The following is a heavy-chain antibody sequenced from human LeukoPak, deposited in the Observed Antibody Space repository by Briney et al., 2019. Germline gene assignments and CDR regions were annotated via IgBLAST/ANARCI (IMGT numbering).Heavy chain of an antibody. Sequence: EASVKASCKASGGTFSSYAISWVRQAPGQGLEWMGRIIPIFGIANYAQKFQGRVTITADKSTSTAYMELSSLRSEDTAVYYCARGYYDSSGYYLPYNWFDPWGQGTLVTVSS. CDR3: ARGYYDSSGYYLPYNWFDP. CDR2: IIPIFGIA. CDR1: GGTFSSYA. V-gene: IGHV1-69*04. D-gene: IGHD3-22*01. J-gene: IGHJ5*02.